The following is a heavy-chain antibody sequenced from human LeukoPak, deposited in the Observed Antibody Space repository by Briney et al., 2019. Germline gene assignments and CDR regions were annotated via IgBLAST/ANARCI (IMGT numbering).Heavy chain of an antibody. J-gene: IGHJ4*02. CDR2: ISWISGSI. Sequence: PGGSLRLSCAASGFTFHQYAIHWVRQVPGKGLEWVSGISWISGSIGYADSVRGRFTISRDNAKNSVYLQMNSLRAEDTALYYCAKDKAPLYSGYDWDLDFWGQGTLVIVSS. D-gene: IGHD5-12*01. CDR3: AKDKAPLYSGYDWDLDF. V-gene: IGHV3-9*01. CDR1: GFTFHQYA.